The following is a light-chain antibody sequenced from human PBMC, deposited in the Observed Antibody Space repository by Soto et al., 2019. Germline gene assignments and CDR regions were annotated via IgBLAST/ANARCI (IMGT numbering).Light chain of an antibody. CDR3: CSYTNSSNYV. J-gene: IGLJ1*01. V-gene: IGLV2-8*01. CDR1: SSDVGAYNY. Sequence: QSALTQPHSASGSPGQTVAISCTGTSSDVGAYNYVSWYQQHPGKAPKLMIYDVIERPSGVPARFSGSKSGNTASLTVSGLQPDDEADYYCCSYTNSSNYVFGTGTKLTVL. CDR2: DVI.